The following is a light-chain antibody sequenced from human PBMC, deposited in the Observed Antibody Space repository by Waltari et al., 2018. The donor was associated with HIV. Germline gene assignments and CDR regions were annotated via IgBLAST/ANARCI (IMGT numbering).Light chain of an antibody. J-gene: IGLJ1*01. CDR1: SSDVGGYNY. CDR3: SSYTSSNTYV. V-gene: IGLV2-14*01. CDR2: EVS. Sequence: QSALTQPASVSGSPGQSITISCTGTSSDVGGYNYVSWYQQHQGKAPKLMISEVSDRPSGVSNRFSGSKSGNTASLTISGLQAEDEADYYCSSYTSSNTYVFGTGTKVTVL.